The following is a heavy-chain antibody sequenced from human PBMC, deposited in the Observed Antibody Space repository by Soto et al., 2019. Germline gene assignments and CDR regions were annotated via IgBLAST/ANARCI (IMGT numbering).Heavy chain of an antibody. J-gene: IGHJ6*02. Sequence: LRLSCAASGFTFSNYAMSWVRQAPGKGLEWVSGIRGGGGSTYYAGSVKGRFTISRDNSKNTLYLQMNSLRAEDTAVYYCAKAGYYYYYGMDVWGQGTAVTVSS. V-gene: IGHV3-23*01. CDR3: AKAGYYYYYGMDV. CDR2: IRGGGGST. CDR1: GFTFSNYA.